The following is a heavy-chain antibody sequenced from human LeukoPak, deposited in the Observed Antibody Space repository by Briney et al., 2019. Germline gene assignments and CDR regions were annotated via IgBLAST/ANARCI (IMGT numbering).Heavy chain of an antibody. V-gene: IGHV4-39*07. J-gene: IGHJ4*02. CDR2: IYYSGST. CDR3: AREGTAMANTRFAKEFDY. Sequence: PSETLSLTCTVSGGSISSSSYYWGWIRQPPGKGLEWIGSIYYSGSTYYNPSLKSRVTISVDTSKNQFSLKLSSVTAADTAVYYCAREGTAMANTRFAKEFDYWGQGTLVTVSS. CDR1: GGSISSSSYY. D-gene: IGHD5-18*01.